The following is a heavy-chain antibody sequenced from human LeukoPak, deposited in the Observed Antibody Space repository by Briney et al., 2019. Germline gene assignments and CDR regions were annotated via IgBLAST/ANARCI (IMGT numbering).Heavy chain of an antibody. CDR1: GFTFSSFA. CDR2: ISNLATI. Sequence: GGSLRLSCAASGFTFSSFAMSWVRQAPGKGLEWVSEISNLATIKYADCVKGRFTMSRDNSKNTLYLQMNSLRAEDTAVYYCAKDAGHPTVNYYMDVWGKGTTVTVSS. V-gene: IGHV3-23*01. CDR3: AKDAGHPTVNYYMDV. D-gene: IGHD1-14*01. J-gene: IGHJ6*03.